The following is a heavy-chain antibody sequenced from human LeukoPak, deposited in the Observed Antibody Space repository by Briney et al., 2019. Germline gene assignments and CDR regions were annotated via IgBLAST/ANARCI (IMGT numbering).Heavy chain of an antibody. Sequence: PSETLSLTCTVSGYSISSGYYWGWIRQPPGKGLEWIGSIYHSGSTSYNPSLKSRVTISVDMSKNQLSLKLSSVTAADTAVYYCARGFYGSGSQFDYWGQGTLVTVSS. CDR2: IYHSGST. CDR1: GYSISSGYY. J-gene: IGHJ4*02. V-gene: IGHV4-38-2*02. CDR3: ARGFYGSGSQFDY. D-gene: IGHD3-10*01.